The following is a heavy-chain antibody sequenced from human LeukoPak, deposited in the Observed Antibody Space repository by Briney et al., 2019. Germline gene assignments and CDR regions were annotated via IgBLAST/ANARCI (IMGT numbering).Heavy chain of an antibody. V-gene: IGHV3-7*05. CDR3: ARDQILTNY. D-gene: IGHD2/OR15-2a*01. CDR1: GFTFGDYS. CDR2: IQHDGSEK. Sequence: GRSLRLSCTVSGFTFGDYSMSWVRQAPGKGLEWVANIQHDGSEKHYVDSVKGRFTISRDNAKNSLYLQMNSLRAEDTAVYYCARDQILTNYWGQGTLVTVSS. J-gene: IGHJ4*02.